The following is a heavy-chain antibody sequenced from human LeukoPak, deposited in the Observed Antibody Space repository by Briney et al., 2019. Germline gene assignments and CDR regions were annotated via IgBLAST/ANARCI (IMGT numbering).Heavy chain of an antibody. CDR2: ISAYNGNT. Sequence: GASVKVPCKASGYTFTSYGISWVRQAPGQGLEWMGWISAYNGNTNYAQKLQGRVTMTTDTSTSTAYMELRSLRSDDTAVYYCARGAKLASWGDFDYWGQGTLVTVSS. CDR3: ARGAKLASWGDFDY. J-gene: IGHJ4*02. D-gene: IGHD1-1*01. V-gene: IGHV1-18*01. CDR1: GYTFTSYG.